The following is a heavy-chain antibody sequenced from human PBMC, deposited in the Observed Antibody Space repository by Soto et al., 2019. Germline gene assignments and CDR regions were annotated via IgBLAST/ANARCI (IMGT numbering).Heavy chain of an antibody. Sequence: SVKVSCKASGGTFSSYAISWVRQAPGQGLEWMGGIIPIFGTANYAQKFQGRVTITADESTSTAYMELSSLRSEDTAVDYCARGSGVVASTDFDYWGQATLVTVSS. D-gene: IGHD2-15*01. J-gene: IGHJ4*02. CDR3: ARGSGVVASTDFDY. CDR1: GGTFSSYA. V-gene: IGHV1-69*13. CDR2: IIPIFGTA.